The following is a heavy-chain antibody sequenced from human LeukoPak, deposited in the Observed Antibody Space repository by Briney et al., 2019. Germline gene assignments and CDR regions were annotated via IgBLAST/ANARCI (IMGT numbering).Heavy chain of an antibody. CDR2: INPSGGST. CDR1: GYTFTSYY. V-gene: IGHV1-46*01. Sequence: ASVKVSCKASGYTFTSYYMHWVRQAPGQGLEWMGIINPSGGSTSYAQKFQGRVTMTRDTSTSTVYMELSSLRSEDTVVYYCATDSSGYFRAFDIWGQGTMVTVSS. J-gene: IGHJ3*02. D-gene: IGHD3-22*01. CDR3: ATDSSGYFRAFDI.